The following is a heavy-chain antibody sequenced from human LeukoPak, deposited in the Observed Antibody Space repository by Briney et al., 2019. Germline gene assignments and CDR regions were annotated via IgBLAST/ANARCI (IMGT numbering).Heavy chain of an antibody. CDR1: GFSFTGYY. V-gene: IGHV1-2*02. CDR2: FNLNTDGT. CDR3: ARDLGNPSANYRDY. Sequence: GASVKVSCKASGFSFTGYYLHWVRQAPGQGFEWMGWFNLNTDGTNYAQKFQGRVTMTRDTSISTAYVELSNLTSEDTALYYCARDLGNPSANYRDYWGQGTLVTVSS. D-gene: IGHD4/OR15-4a*01. J-gene: IGHJ4*02.